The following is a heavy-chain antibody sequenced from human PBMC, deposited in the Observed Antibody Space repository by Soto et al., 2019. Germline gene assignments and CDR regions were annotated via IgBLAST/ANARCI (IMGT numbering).Heavy chain of an antibody. CDR1: GFTFSSYA. CDR3: ARDRMYYYDSSAHPGNWFDP. CDR2: ISYDGSNK. Sequence: QVQLVESGGGVVQPGRSLRLSCAASGFTFSSYAMHWVRQAPGKGLEWVAVISYDGSNKYYADSVKGRFTISRDNSKNPLYLQMNSLRAEDTAVYYCARDRMYYYDSSAHPGNWFDPWGQGTLVTVSS. V-gene: IGHV3-30-3*01. D-gene: IGHD3-22*01. J-gene: IGHJ5*02.